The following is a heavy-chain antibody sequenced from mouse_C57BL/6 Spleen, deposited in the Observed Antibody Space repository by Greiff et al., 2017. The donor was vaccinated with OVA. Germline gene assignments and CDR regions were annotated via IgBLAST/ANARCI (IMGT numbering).Heavy chain of an antibody. CDR3: AREDDYDRVWFAY. Sequence: QVQLQQPGAELVQPGASVKLSCKASGYTFTSYWMHWVKQRPGQGLEWIRMIHPNSGSPNYNEKFKSKATLTVDKSSSTAYMQLSSLTSEDSAVDYCAREDDYDRVWFAYWGQGTLVTVSA. D-gene: IGHD2-4*01. J-gene: IGHJ3*01. CDR2: IHPNSGSP. CDR1: GYTFTSYW. V-gene: IGHV1-64*01.